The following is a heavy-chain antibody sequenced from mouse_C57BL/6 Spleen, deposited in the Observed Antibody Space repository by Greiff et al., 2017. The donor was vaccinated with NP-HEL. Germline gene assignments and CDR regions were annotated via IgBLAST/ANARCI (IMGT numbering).Heavy chain of an antibody. D-gene: IGHD1-1*01. Sequence: QVQLQQPGAELVKPGASVKLSCKASGYTFTSYWMHWVKQRPGQGLEWIGMIHPNSGSTNYNEKFKSKATLTVDKSSSTAYMQLSSLTSEDSAVYYCARSGPLLLRSFAYWGQGTLVTVSA. V-gene: IGHV1-64*01. CDR3: ARSGPLLLRSFAY. CDR2: IHPNSGST. CDR1: GYTFTSYW. J-gene: IGHJ3*01.